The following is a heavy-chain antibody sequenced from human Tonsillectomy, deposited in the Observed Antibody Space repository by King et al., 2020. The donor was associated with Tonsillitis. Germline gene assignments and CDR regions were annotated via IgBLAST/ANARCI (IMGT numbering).Heavy chain of an antibody. D-gene: IGHD3-10*01. CDR1: GVSISSYY. V-gene: IGHV4-59*01. CDR2: IYYSGTT. Sequence: QLQESGPGLVKPSETLSLTCTVSGVSISSYYWSWIRQPPGKGLEWIVYIYYSGTTNYTPSLKSRVTISADTSKNQFSLKLTSVTAADTAVYYCAREVYGSGSAGRFDPWGQGTLVTVSS. CDR3: AREVYGSGSAGRFDP. J-gene: IGHJ5*02.